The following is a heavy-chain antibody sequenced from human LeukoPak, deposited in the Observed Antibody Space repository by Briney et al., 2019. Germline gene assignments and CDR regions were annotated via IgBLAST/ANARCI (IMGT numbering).Heavy chain of an antibody. CDR1: RFTFSSYA. Sequence: GGSLRLSCAASRFTFSSYAMSWVRPAPGKGLEWVSTISGSGGSTYYADSVKGRFTISRDNSKNTLYLQMNSLRAEDTAVYYCAKESSTYGGSYSGYWGQGSLVTVSS. CDR2: ISGSGGST. V-gene: IGHV3-23*01. CDR3: AKESSTYGGSYSGY. D-gene: IGHD1-26*01. J-gene: IGHJ4*02.